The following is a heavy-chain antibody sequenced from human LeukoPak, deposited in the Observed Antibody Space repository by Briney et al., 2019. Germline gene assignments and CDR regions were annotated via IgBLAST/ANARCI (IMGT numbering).Heavy chain of an antibody. J-gene: IGHJ3*02. CDR1: GFTFNTYT. CDR3: ASGYGDPMDAFDI. D-gene: IGHD4-17*01. V-gene: IGHV3-23*01. CDR2: ISNSGGST. Sequence: PGGSLRLSCAASGFTFNTYTMYWVRQAPGKGLEWVSGISNSGGSTYYADSVKGRFTISRDNSKNTLYLQMNSLKTEDTAVYYCASGYGDPMDAFDIWGQGTMVTVSS.